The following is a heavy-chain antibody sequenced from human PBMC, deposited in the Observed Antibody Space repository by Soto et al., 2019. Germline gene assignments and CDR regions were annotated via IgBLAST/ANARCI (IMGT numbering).Heavy chain of an antibody. CDR2: ISYDGSKK. CDR1: GVTFSSDG. D-gene: IGHD5-12*01. CDR3: AKEGWGYIGNVDV. V-gene: IGHV3-30*18. Sequence: GGSLRLSCAASGVTFSSDGMHWVRQAPGKGLGWVAVISYDGSKKYYADSVKGRCTISRDNSKKTLYLQMHSLSSEDTAVYYCAKEGWGYIGNVDVWGQGTTVTVYS. J-gene: IGHJ6*02.